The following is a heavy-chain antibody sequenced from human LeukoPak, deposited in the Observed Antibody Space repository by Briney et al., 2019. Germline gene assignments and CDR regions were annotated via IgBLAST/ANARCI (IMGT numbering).Heavy chain of an antibody. V-gene: IGHV3-23*01. J-gene: IGHJ4*02. D-gene: IGHD7-27*01. Sequence: TGGSLRLSCAASGFTFSSYAMSWVRQAPGKGLEWVSTISSSGGSTYYADSMRGRFTISRDNSKNTLDLQMNSLRAEDTAVYYRARDRNQNWEIDYWGQGTLVTVSS. CDR1: GFTFSSYA. CDR2: ISSSGGST. CDR3: ARDRNQNWEIDY.